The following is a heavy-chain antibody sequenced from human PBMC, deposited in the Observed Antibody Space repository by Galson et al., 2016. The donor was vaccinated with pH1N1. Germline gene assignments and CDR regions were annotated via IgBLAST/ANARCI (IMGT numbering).Heavy chain of an antibody. CDR3: ARAIGSRSAY. D-gene: IGHD3-16*02. J-gene: IGHJ4*02. CDR2: IKEDGSET. CDR1: GFTFSDYW. V-gene: IGHV3-7*01. Sequence: SLRLSCAASGFTFSDYWMHWVRQVPGKGLEWVANIKEDGSETYYVDSVRGRFTISRDNAKNSLYLQMNSLRDDYTALYYCARAIGSRSAYWGQGTLVTVSS.